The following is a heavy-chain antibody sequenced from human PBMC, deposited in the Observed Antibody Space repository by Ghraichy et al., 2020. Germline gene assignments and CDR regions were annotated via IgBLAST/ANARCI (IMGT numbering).Heavy chain of an antibody. D-gene: IGHD3-10*01. CDR1: GGSFSGYY. Sequence: SETLSLTCAVYGGSFSGYYWSWIRQPPGKGLEWIGEINHSGSTNYNPSLKSRVTISVDTSKNQFSLKLSSVTAADTAVYYCARGWAVQGVIPGQAFDYWGQGTLVTVSS. CDR2: INHSGST. J-gene: IGHJ4*02. CDR3: ARGWAVQGVIPGQAFDY. V-gene: IGHV4-34*01.